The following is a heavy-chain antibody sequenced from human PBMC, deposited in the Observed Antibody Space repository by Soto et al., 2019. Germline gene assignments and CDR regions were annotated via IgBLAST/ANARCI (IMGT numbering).Heavy chain of an antibody. Sequence: QVQLVQSGAEVKKPGSSVKVSCKASGGTFSTYTIIWVRQAPGQGLEWMGRILPMLDITNSAQRVQGRVTITADKSPSTAYLELSSLRSEDTAVYYCTLGSWSAETFDIWGRGTMVTVSS. J-gene: IGHJ3*02. D-gene: IGHD6-13*01. CDR1: GGTFSTYT. CDR3: TLGSWSAETFDI. CDR2: ILPMLDIT. V-gene: IGHV1-69*02.